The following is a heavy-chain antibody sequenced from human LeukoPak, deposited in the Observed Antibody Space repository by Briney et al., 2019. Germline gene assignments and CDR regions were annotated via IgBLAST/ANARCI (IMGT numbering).Heavy chain of an antibody. D-gene: IGHD2-15*01. J-gene: IGHJ6*01. Sequence: TGGSLRLSCAASGFSFSSYSMNWVRQAPGKGLEWVSSISSSSRYINYADSVKGRFTISRDNAKNSLYLQMNSLRGEATAVYYCARVGGRGGSCYSRGDYYYGMDVWGEGRTVTV. CDR1: GFSFSSYS. CDR3: ARVGGRGGSCYSRGDYYYGMDV. V-gene: IGHV3-21*01. CDR2: ISSSSRYI.